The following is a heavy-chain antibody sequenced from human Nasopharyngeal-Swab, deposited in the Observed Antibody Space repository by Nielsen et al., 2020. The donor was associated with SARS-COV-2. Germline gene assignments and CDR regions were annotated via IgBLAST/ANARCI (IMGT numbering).Heavy chain of an antibody. D-gene: IGHD6-19*01. V-gene: IGHV4-39*01. J-gene: IGHJ4*02. Sequence: SETLSLTCTVSGGSISSSSYYWGWIRQPPGKGLEWIGSIYYSGSTYYNPSLKSRVTISVDTSKNQFSLKLSSVTAADTAVYYCVRGYPVADYWGQGTLVTVSS. CDR3: VRGYPVADY. CDR1: GGSISSSSYY. CDR2: IYYSGST.